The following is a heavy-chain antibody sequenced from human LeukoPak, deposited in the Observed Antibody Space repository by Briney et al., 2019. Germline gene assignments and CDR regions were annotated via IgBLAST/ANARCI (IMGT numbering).Heavy chain of an antibody. Sequence: SQTLSLTCTVSGGSISSGGYSWSWIRQHPGKGLEWIGYIYYSGSTYYNPSLKSRVTISVDTSKNQFSLKLSSVTAADTAVYYCARSGYDGFDYWGQGTLVTVSS. V-gene: IGHV4-31*03. CDR3: ARSGYDGFDY. CDR2: IYYSGST. CDR1: GGSISSGGYS. D-gene: IGHD5-12*01. J-gene: IGHJ4*02.